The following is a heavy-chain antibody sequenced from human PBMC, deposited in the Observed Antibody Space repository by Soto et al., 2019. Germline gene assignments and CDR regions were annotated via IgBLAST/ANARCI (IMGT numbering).Heavy chain of an antibody. CDR2: ISNNGGST. D-gene: IGHD3-9*01. V-gene: IGHV3-23*01. CDR3: AKDESAGYYYFDY. CDR1: GFTFSNYA. Sequence: PGGSLRLSSAASGFTFSNYAVSWVRQAPGKGLEWVSVISNNGGSTYYADSVKGRFTISRDNSKNTLYLQMNSLRAEDTAVYYCAKDESAGYYYFDYWGQGTLVTVSS. J-gene: IGHJ4*02.